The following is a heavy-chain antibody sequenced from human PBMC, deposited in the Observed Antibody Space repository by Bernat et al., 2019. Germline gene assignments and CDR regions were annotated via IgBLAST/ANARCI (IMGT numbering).Heavy chain of an antibody. CDR1: GGSISSGSYY. V-gene: IGHV4-39*01. J-gene: IGHJ4*02. D-gene: IGHD2-15*01. CDR2: IDYSGST. CDR3: VAYCSGGSCYSLDY. Sequence: QLQLQESVPGLVKPSETLSLTCTVSGGSISSGSYYWGWIRQPPGKGLEWIGSIDYSGSTYYNPSLESRVTISGDTSKNQFSLRMSSVTAADTAVYYCVAYCSGGSCYSLDYWGQGTLVTVSS.